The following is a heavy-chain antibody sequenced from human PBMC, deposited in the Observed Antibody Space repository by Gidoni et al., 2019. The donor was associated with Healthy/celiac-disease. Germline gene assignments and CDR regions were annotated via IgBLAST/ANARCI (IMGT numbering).Heavy chain of an antibody. CDR3: ARGYDFWSGYDY. V-gene: IGHV1-2*02. CDR2: INPNSGGR. CDR1: RYTVTGYY. D-gene: IGHD3-3*01. Sequence: QVQMVQSGDEVKKPGASVKVSCKAARYTVTGYYMHWVRQAPGQGLEWMGWINPNSGGRNYAQKFQGRVTMTRDTSISTAYMELSRLRSDDTAVYYCARGYDFWSGYDYWGQGTLVTVSS. J-gene: IGHJ4*02.